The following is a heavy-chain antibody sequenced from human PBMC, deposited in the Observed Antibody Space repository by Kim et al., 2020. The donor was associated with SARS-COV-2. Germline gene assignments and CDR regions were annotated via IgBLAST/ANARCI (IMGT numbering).Heavy chain of an antibody. V-gene: IGHV4-59*13. J-gene: IGHJ3*02. CDR2: IYYSGST. CDR1: GGSISSYY. CDR3: ARALLIDYLGAFDI. D-gene: IGHD4-17*01. Sequence: SETLSLTCTVSGGSISSYYWSWIRQPPGKGLEWIGYIYYSGSTNYNPSLKSRVTISVDTSKNQFSLKLSSVTAADTAVYYCARALLIDYLGAFDIWGQGTMVTVSS.